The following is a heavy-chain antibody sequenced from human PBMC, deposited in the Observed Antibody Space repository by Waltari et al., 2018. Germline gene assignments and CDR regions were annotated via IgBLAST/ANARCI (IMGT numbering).Heavy chain of an antibody. J-gene: IGHJ4*02. CDR3: ARDRASLGHPMSREFDY. CDR1: RYIFPAYF. D-gene: IGHD3-10*02. Sequence: QIQLVHSGAEVKTPGASVKVSCTPSRYIFPAYFVHCLRQAPGQGLEWMGKVNPRSGDTTYAQKFQDRVTLISDTSINTAYMELTRLTSDDTAVYYCARDRASLGHPMSREFDYWGRGTLVTVS. CDR2: VNPRSGDT. V-gene: IGHV1-2*02.